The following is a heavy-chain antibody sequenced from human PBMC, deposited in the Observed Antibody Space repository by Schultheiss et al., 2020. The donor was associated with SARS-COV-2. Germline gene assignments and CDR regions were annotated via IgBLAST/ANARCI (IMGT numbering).Heavy chain of an antibody. CDR2: ISWNSGSI. CDR3: AKDINDYSGNSDWYFDL. J-gene: IGHJ2*01. CDR1: GFTVSSNY. D-gene: IGHD4-23*01. Sequence: GGSLRLSCAASGFTVSSNYMHWVRQAPGKGLEWVSGISWNSGSIGYADSVKGRFTISRDNAKNSLYLQMNSLRAEDTALYYCAKDINDYSGNSDWYFDLWGRGTLVTVSS. V-gene: IGHV3-9*01.